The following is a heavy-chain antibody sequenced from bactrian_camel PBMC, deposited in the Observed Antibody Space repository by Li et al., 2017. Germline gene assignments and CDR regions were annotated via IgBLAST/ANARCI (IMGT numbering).Heavy chain of an antibody. D-gene: IGHD4*01. CDR1: GFTFEDVH. J-gene: IGHJ4*01. CDR2: FYRDGDT. CDR3: GPEGDYEVCF. V-gene: IGHV3-1*01. Sequence: VQLVESGGGSVQAGGSLKLSCTATGFTFEDVHAAWYRQAPGRRCELVSAFYRDGDTYYSRSVKGRFTISRDNAKGMVYLQMNNLKPEDTAMYYCGPEGDYEVCFWDQGTQVTVS.